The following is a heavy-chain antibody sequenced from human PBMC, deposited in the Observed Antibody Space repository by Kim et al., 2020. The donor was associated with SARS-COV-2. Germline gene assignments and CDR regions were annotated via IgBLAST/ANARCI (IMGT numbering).Heavy chain of an antibody. J-gene: IGHJ4*01. Sequence: SETLSLTCTVSGYSISSGYYWGWIRQPPGKGLEWIGSIYHSGSTYYNPSLKSRVTISVDTSKNQFSLKLSSVTAADTAVYYCARGSGYSGYDLPFDYWG. D-gene: IGHD5-12*01. CDR1: GYSISSGYY. CDR3: ARGSGYSGYDLPFDY. V-gene: IGHV4-38-2*02. CDR2: IYHSGST.